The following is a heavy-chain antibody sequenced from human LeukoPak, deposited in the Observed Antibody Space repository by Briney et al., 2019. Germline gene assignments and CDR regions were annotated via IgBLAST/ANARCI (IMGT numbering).Heavy chain of an antibody. D-gene: IGHD3-22*01. CDR1: GYTFPNYG. V-gene: IGHV1-18*04. J-gene: IGHJ4*02. CDR2: ISPYNGNT. Sequence: VSSVKVSCKASGYTFPNYGINWVRQAPGQGLEWMGWISPYNGNTNYAQKLQGRVTMTTDTSTSTAYMELRSLRSDDTAVYYCARTGSSVYSPYDYWGQGTLVTVSS. CDR3: ARTGSSVYSPYDY.